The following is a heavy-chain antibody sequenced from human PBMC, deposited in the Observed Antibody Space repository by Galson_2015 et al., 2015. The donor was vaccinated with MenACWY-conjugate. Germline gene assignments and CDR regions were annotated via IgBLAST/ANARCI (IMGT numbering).Heavy chain of an antibody. CDR3: AKVRTGDYSDSLGPGVGAFDI. CDR2: IRHDESAK. Sequence: SLRLSCAPSGFIFSAFGMHWVRQAPGRGLEWVAYIRHDESAKYYEDSVKGRFTISRDNSKKTVYLEMNSLRVDDTAVYYCAKVRTGDYSDSLGPGVGAFDIWGQGTVIIVSS. J-gene: IGHJ3*02. V-gene: IGHV3-30*02. D-gene: IGHD3-10*01. CDR1: GFIFSAFG.